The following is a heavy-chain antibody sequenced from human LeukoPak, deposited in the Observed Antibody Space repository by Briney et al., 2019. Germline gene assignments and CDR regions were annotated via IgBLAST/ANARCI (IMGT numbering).Heavy chain of an antibody. CDR3: ARSPSGYRFDY. CDR1: GASVSSGTYF. V-gene: IGHV4-61*01. CDR2: ISHSGST. Sequence: SETLSLTCTVSGASVSSGTYFWTWIRQPPGKGLEWIAYISHSGSTNYNPSLKSRVTISLDTSKNQFSLKLSSVTAADTAVYFCARSPSGYRFDYWGQGTLVTVSS. D-gene: IGHD3-22*01. J-gene: IGHJ4*02.